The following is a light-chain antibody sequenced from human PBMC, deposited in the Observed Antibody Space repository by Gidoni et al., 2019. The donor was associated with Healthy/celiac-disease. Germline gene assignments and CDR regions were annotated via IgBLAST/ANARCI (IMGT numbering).Light chain of an antibody. V-gene: IGKV3-20*01. CDR3: QQYGNSLT. J-gene: IGKJ4*01. CDR2: GAY. Sequence: DIVLTQSPGTLSLSPGERATLTCRASQSVSSSYLAWYQETPEQAPRLLISGAYSRATGIPDRFSGRGSETVLTLTISRLEPEDCEVYYCQQYGNSLTFGGGTKVEIK. CDR1: QSVSSSY.